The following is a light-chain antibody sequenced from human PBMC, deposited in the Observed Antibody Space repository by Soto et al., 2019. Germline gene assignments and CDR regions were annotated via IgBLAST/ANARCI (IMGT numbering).Light chain of an antibody. V-gene: IGKV1-5*01. Sequence: DIQLTQSPSTLPASLGDRVTITCRASQNVTTWLAWYQHKPGKAPKLLIYDASNLESEVPSRFSGSGSGTEFTLTISSLQPEDFATYYCQQYNDYLLTFGQGTKVDI. CDR2: DAS. CDR1: QNVTTW. J-gene: IGKJ1*01. CDR3: QQYNDYLLT.